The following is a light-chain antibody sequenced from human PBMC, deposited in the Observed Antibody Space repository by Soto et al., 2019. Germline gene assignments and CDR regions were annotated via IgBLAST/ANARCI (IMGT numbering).Light chain of an antibody. CDR1: QSVNSN. V-gene: IGKV3-15*01. CDR2: GAS. J-gene: IGKJ5*01. Sequence: EIVMTQSPATLSVSLGDRATLSCRASQSVNSNLGWYQQKPGQAPRLLIYGASTRATGISARFSGSGSGTEFTLTISSLRSEDSAVYYCQQYNNWPPFTFGQGTRLEIK. CDR3: QQYNNWPPFT.